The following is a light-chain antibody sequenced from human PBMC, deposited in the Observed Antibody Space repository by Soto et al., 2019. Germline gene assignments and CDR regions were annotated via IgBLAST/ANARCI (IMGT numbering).Light chain of an antibody. Sequence: EIVLTQSPGTLSLSPGERATLSCRVSQSVSSNFLAWYQHKPGQAPRLLIYGASSRATGIPDRFSGSGSGTDFTLTISRLEPEDFAVFYCQQYGDSLFTFGPGTKVDIK. CDR1: QSVSSNF. CDR2: GAS. J-gene: IGKJ3*01. CDR3: QQYGDSLFT. V-gene: IGKV3-20*01.